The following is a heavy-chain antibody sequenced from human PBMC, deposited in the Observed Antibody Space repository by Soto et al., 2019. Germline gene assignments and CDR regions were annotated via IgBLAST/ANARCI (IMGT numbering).Heavy chain of an antibody. Sequence: SETLSLTCTVSGGSISSYYWSWIRQDPGKGLEWIGYIRHSGSTYYNPSLKSRVTISLDTSKNQFSLKLTSVTTADTAVYYCERAENGVEFDHWGQGTLVTVSS. D-gene: IGHD1-1*01. J-gene: IGHJ4*02. CDR2: IRHSGST. V-gene: IGHV4-59*01. CDR1: GGSISSYY. CDR3: ERAENGVEFDH.